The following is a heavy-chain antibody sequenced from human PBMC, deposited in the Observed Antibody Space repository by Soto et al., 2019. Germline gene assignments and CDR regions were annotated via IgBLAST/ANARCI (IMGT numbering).Heavy chain of an antibody. D-gene: IGHD3-3*01. Sequence: SERLPRTCTVSGGSVSSGSYYWSWIRQPPWKGLEWIGYIYYSGSTNYNPSLKSRVTISVDTSKNQFSLKLSSVTAADTAVYYCATSVRKVLRFLAWLSPPDYYYGMDVWGQGXTVTVYS. CDR1: GGSVSSGSYY. CDR3: ATSVRKVLRFLAWLSPPDYYYGMDV. CDR2: IYYSGST. V-gene: IGHV4-61*01. J-gene: IGHJ6*02.